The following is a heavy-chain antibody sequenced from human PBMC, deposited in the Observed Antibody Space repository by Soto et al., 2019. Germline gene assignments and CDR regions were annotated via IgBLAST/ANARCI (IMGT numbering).Heavy chain of an antibody. CDR2: ISAYNGNT. CDR1: GYTFTSYG. Sequence: GASVKVSCKASGYTFTSYGISWVRQAPGQGLEWMGWISAYNGNTNYAQKLQGRVTMTTDTSTSTAYMELRSLRSDDTAVYYCARFRDNWNFRGYFYMDVWGKGTTVNVSS. V-gene: IGHV1-18*01. J-gene: IGHJ6*03. CDR3: ARFRDNWNFRGYFYMDV. D-gene: IGHD1-1*01.